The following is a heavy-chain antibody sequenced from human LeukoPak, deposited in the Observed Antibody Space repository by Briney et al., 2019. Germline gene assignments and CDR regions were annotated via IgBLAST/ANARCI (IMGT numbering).Heavy chain of an antibody. CDR2: ISSSSTYI. V-gene: IGHV3-21*01. Sequence: GGSLRLSCAASGFTFNTYNMNWVRQAPGKGLEWVSSISSSSTYIYYADSVKGRFTISRDNAKNSLYLQMNSLRVEDTAVYYCARDTASAMVTSIDYWGQGTLVTVSS. D-gene: IGHD5-18*01. CDR1: GFTFNTYN. J-gene: IGHJ4*02. CDR3: ARDTASAMVTSIDY.